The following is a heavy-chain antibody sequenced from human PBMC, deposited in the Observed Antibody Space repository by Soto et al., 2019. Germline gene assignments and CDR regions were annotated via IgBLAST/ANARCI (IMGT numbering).Heavy chain of an antibody. Sequence: QLQLQESGPGLVKPSETLSLTCTVSGGSISSSSYYWGWIRQPPGKGLEWIGSIYYSGSTYYNPSLKSRVTISVDTSKNQFSLKLSSVTAADTAVYYCASPHYYDSSGYLAFDIWGQGTMVTVSS. CDR3: ASPHYYDSSGYLAFDI. CDR1: GGSISSSSYY. J-gene: IGHJ3*02. D-gene: IGHD3-22*01. V-gene: IGHV4-39*01. CDR2: IYYSGST.